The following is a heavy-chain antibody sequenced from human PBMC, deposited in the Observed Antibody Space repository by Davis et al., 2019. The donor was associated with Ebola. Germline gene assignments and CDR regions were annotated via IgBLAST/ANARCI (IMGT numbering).Heavy chain of an antibody. D-gene: IGHD2-2*01. CDR3: ARDAYGCSSTSCYYYYGMDV. CDR1: GFTFRSYA. J-gene: IGHJ6*02. Sequence: GESLKIPCAAPGFTFRSYAMHSVRQAPGKELEWVAVISYDGSNIYYVDPVKGRFTISRDNSKNTLYLQMNSLRAEDTAVYYCARDAYGCSSTSCYYYYGMDVWGQGTTVTVSS. V-gene: IGHV3-30-3*01. CDR2: ISYDGSNI.